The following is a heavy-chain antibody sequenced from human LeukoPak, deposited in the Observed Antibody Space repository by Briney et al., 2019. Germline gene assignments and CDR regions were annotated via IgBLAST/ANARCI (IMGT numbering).Heavy chain of an antibody. CDR2: ISAYNGNT. V-gene: IGHV1-18*01. Sequence: ASVKVSCKASGYTFTSYGISWVRQAPGQGLEWMGWISAYNGNTNYAQKLQGRVTMTTDTSTSTAYMELRSLRSDDTAVYYCARDLDYVWGSYRYTYYYYGMDVWGQGTTVTVSS. D-gene: IGHD3-16*02. CDR1: GYTFTSYG. J-gene: IGHJ6*02. CDR3: ARDLDYVWGSYRYTYYYYGMDV.